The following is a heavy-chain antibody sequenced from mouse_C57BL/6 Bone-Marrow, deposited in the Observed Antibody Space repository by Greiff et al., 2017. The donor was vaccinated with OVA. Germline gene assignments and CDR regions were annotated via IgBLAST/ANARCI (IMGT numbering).Heavy chain of an antibody. CDR3: ARRGYYDYAPFAY. Sequence: VQLQQSGAELARPGASVKLSCKASGYTFTSCGISWVKQRTGQGLEWIGEIYPRSGNTYYNEKFKGKATLTADKSSSTAYMELRSLTSEDSAVYFCARRGYYDYAPFAYWGQGTLVTVSA. J-gene: IGHJ3*01. V-gene: IGHV1-81*01. D-gene: IGHD2-4*01. CDR2: IYPRSGNT. CDR1: GYTFTSCG.